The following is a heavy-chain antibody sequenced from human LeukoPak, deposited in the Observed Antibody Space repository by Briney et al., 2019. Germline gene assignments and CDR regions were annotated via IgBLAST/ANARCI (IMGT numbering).Heavy chain of an antibody. D-gene: IGHD2-21*02. J-gene: IGHJ4*02. CDR3: ARTTSLTASGYDC. CDR2: MNPYTGDR. Sequence: RPSVTVSCKTSGYSFTTKHINWVRQASGHGLEWLGWMNPYTGDRGYAQRFQGRLSITSDTSISTAYMELGSLKSDDTAVYFCARTTSLTASGYDCWGQGTLVTVSS. V-gene: IGHV1-8*03. CDR1: GYSFTTKH.